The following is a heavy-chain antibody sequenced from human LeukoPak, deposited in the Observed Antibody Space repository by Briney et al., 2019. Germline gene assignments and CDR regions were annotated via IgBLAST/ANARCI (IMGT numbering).Heavy chain of an antibody. CDR1: GGSFIGYY. CDR3: ARESGSGWPQGYYYMDV. V-gene: IGHV4-34*01. D-gene: IGHD6-19*01. CDR2: INHSGST. J-gene: IGHJ6*03. Sequence: KPSETLSLTCAVYGGSFIGYYWSWIRQPPGKGLEWIGEINHSGSTNYNPSLKSRVTTSVDTSKNQFSLKLSSVTAADTAVYYCARESGSGWPQGYYYMDVWGKGTTVTVSS.